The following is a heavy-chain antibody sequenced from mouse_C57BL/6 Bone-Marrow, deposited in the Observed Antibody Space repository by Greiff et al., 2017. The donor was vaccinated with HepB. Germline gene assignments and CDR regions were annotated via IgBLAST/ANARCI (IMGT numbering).Heavy chain of an antibody. J-gene: IGHJ3*01. CDR1: GYTFTSYT. D-gene: IGHD1-1*02. Sequence: QVQLQQSGAELARPGASVKMSCKASGYTFTSYTMHWVKQRPGQGLEWIGYINPSSGYTKYNQKFKAKATLTADKSSSTAYMQLSRLTSEDSAVYCCAGYGGEGCAYWGQGTLVTVSA. CDR2: INPSSGYT. V-gene: IGHV1-4*01. CDR3: AGYGGEGCAY.